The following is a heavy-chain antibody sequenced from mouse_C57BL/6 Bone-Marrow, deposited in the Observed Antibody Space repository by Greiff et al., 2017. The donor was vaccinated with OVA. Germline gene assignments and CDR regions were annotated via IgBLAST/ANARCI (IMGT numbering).Heavy chain of an antibody. J-gene: IGHJ4*01. V-gene: IGHV1-26*01. D-gene: IGHD4-1*01. CDR3: ARWGGTLYAMDY. CDR2: INPNNGGT. CDR1: GYTFTDYY. Sequence: VQLQQSGPELVKPGASVKISCKASGYTFTDYYMNWVKQSHGKSLEWIGDINPNNGGTSYNQKFKGKATLTVDKSSSTAYMELRSLTSEDSAVYYCARWGGTLYAMDYWGQGTSVTVSS.